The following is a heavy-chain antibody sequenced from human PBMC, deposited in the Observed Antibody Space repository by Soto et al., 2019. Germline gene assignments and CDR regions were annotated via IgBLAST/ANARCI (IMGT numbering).Heavy chain of an antibody. V-gene: IGHV3-23*01. D-gene: IGHD3-10*01. J-gene: IGHJ4*02. CDR1: GFTFRSYA. Sequence: EVQLLESGGGLVQTGGSLRLSCAASGFTFRSYAMSWVRQAPGKLPEWVSGISGRGGSTYYADCVNGRFTSSRDTSNNTLYLHIKRLRAEDTAVYYCEQDRDLGFGEYSFAYWGQGTLVTVSS. CDR3: EQDRDLGFGEYSFAY. CDR2: ISGRGGST.